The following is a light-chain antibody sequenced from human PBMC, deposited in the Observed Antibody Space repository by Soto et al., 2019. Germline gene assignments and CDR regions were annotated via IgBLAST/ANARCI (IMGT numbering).Light chain of an antibody. J-gene: IGKJ3*01. CDR2: WAS. CDR3: QQYYSTPPVT. Sequence: DIVMTQSPDSLAVSLGERSTINCKSSQSVLYSSNNKNYLAWYQQKPGQPPKLLIYWASTRESGVPDRFSGSGSGTDFTITISIRQAEDVAVYYCQQYYSTPPVTFGPGTKVDIK. CDR1: QSVLYSSNNKNY. V-gene: IGKV4-1*01.